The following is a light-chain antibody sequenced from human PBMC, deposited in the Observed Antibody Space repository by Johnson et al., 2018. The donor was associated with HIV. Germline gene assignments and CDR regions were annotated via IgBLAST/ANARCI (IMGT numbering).Light chain of an antibody. CDR1: SSNIGNNY. V-gene: IGLV1-51*02. Sequence: LTQPPSVSAAPGQKVTIFCSGSSSNIGNNYVSWYQQVPGTAPKLLIYENNKRPSGIPDRFSGSKSGTSATLGITGLKTGDEADYYCETWDTSLSAGVFGTGTRVSVL. J-gene: IGLJ1*01. CDR3: ETWDTSLSAGV. CDR2: ENN.